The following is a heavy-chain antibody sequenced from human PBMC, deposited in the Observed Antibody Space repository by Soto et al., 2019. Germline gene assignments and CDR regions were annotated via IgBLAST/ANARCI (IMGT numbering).Heavy chain of an antibody. CDR1: GFTFSSYA. Sequence: PGGSLRLSCAASGFTFSSYAMSWVRQAPGKGLEWVSAISGSGGSTYYADSVKGRFAISRDNSKNTLYLQMNSLRAEDTAVYYCAKVVQGNYYKGAFDIWGPGTMVTVSS. CDR2: ISGSGGST. D-gene: IGHD3-10*01. V-gene: IGHV3-23*01. CDR3: AKVVQGNYYKGAFDI. J-gene: IGHJ3*02.